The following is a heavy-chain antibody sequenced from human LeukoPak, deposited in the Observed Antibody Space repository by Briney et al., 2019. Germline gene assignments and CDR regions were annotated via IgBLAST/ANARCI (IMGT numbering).Heavy chain of an antibody. D-gene: IGHD6-13*01. V-gene: IGHV1-18*01. CDR3: ARDNSAYSSSQVDY. J-gene: IGHJ4*02. CDR2: ISAYNGNT. Sequence: RASVKVSCKASGYTFTSYGISWVRQAPGQGLEWMGWISAYNGNTNYAQKLQGRVTMTTDTSTSTAYMELRSLRSDDTAVYYCARDNSAYSSSQVDYWGQGTLVTVSS. CDR1: GYTFTSYG.